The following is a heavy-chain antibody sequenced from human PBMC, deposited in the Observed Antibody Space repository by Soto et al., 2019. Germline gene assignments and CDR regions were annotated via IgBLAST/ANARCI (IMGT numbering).Heavy chain of an antibody. CDR3: ASATMIRAVMGPFDHYYGMDV. CDR1: GYAFSNYY. CDR2: FSPTSGSA. Sequence: QVQLVQSGAEVKNPGASVKVSCTASGYAFSNYYIHWVRQAPGQGLEWVGIFSPTSGSASYAQKFQGRVTMTRDTSTTTDDMEVSGLRSDDTAVYNCASATMIRAVMGPFDHYYGMDVWGQGTAVTVAS. V-gene: IGHV1-46*01. J-gene: IGHJ6*02. D-gene: IGHD3-10*01.